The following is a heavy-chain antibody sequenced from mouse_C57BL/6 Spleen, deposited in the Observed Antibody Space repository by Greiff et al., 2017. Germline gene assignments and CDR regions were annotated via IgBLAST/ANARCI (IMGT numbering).Heavy chain of an antibody. D-gene: IGHD2-5*01. CDR1: GYTFTDYY. Sequence: VQLQQSGAELVRPGASVKLSCKASGYTFTDYYINWVKQRPGQGLEWIARIYPGSGNTYYNEKFKGKATLTAETSSSTAYMQLSSLTSEDSAVXFCARWHSNYFFYAMDDWGQGTSVTVSS. V-gene: IGHV1-76*01. CDR2: IYPGSGNT. CDR3: ARWHSNYFFYAMDD. J-gene: IGHJ4*01.